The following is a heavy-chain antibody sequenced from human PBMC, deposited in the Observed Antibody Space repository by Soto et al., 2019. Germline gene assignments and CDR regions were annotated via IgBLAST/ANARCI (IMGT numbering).Heavy chain of an antibody. J-gene: IGHJ4*02. V-gene: IGHV1-69*06. D-gene: IGHD2-2*02. CDR2: IIPIFNST. CDR1: GSRFSNYV. CDR3: AREGRGKKAGYNGLVSLGY. Sequence: QVQLVQSGAEVKTPGSSLKVSCKVSGSRFSNYVISWVRQAPGHGLEWLGRIIPIFNSTKYAQSFQGRVTITAYKSTSTASLELSSLSSDDTAVYYCAREGRGKKAGYNGLVSLGYWGQGTLVTVSS.